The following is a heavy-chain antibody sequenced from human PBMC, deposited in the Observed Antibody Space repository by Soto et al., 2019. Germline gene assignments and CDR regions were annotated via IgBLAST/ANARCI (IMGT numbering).Heavy chain of an antibody. CDR3: ARTIVDTAMVTLLDY. J-gene: IGHJ4*02. V-gene: IGHV4-30-4*01. Sequence: SETLSLTCTVSGGSISSGVYYWCWIRQPPGKGLEWIGYIYYSGSTYYNPSLKSRVTISVDTSKNQFSLKLSSVTAADTAVYYCARTIVDTAMVTLLDYWGQGTLVTVSS. CDR2: IYYSGST. D-gene: IGHD5-18*01. CDR1: GGSISSGVYY.